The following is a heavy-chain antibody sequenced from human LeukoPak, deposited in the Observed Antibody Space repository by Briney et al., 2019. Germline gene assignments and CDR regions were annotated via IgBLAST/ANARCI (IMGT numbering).Heavy chain of an antibody. V-gene: IGHV1-69*13. CDR1: GGTFSSYA. CDR3: ARDFVDTAMAGLVGYMDV. Sequence: GASVKVSCKASGGTFSSYAISWVRQAPGQGLEWVGGIIPIFGTANYAQKFQGRVTITADESTSTAYMELSSLRSEDTAVYYCARDFVDTAMAGLVGYMDVWGKGTTVTVSS. CDR2: IIPIFGTA. J-gene: IGHJ6*03. D-gene: IGHD5-18*01.